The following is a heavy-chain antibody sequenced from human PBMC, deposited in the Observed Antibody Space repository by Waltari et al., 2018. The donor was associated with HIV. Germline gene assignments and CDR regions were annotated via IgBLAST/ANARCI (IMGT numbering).Heavy chain of an antibody. V-gene: IGHV3-30*01. J-gene: IGHJ4*02. Sequence: QVQLVESGGGVVQPGRSLRLSCAASGFTFSSYAMHWVRQAPGKGLEWVAVISYDGSNKYYADSVKGRFTISRDNSKNTLYLQMNSLRAEDTAVYYCAREDPMVRGANFDYWGQGTLVTVSS. CDR3: AREDPMVRGANFDY. CDR2: ISYDGSNK. D-gene: IGHD3-10*01. CDR1: GFTFSSYA.